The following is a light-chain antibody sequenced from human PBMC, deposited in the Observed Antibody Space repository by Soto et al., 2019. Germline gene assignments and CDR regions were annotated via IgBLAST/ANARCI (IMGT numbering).Light chain of an antibody. CDR1: SSDVGGYNF. CDR2: EVT. Sequence: QSALTQPPSASGSPGQSVTISCTGTSSDVGGYNFVSWYQQHPGKAPKLIIYEVTKRPSGVPDRFSVSKSGNTASLTVSGLQAEDEADYYCSSYAGSNNWVFGGGTQLTVL. J-gene: IGLJ3*02. CDR3: SSYAGSNNWV. V-gene: IGLV2-8*01.